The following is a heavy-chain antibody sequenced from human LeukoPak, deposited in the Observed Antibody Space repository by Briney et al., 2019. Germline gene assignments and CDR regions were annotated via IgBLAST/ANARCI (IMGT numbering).Heavy chain of an antibody. V-gene: IGHV3-48*03. CDR1: TFSFSNYE. J-gene: IGHJ4*02. CDR3: ARVGYHGSGSFDY. CDR2: ISPTGYTI. D-gene: IGHD3-10*01. Sequence: GGSLRLSCAASTFSFSNYEMNWVRQAPGQGLEWVSYISPTGYTIYYADSVKGRFTISRDSAKSSLYLQMSSLRAEDTAVYYCARVGYHGSGSFDYWGQGTLVTVSS.